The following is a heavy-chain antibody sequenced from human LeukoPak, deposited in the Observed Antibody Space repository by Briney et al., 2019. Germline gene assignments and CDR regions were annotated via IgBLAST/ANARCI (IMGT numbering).Heavy chain of an antibody. J-gene: IGHJ4*02. CDR3: ARVDYDFWSGYQYYFDY. Sequence: GGSLRLSCAASGFTFSTYTMNWVRQAPGKGLEWVSYITSSSSTIYYADSVRGRFTISRDNAKNSLYLQMNSLRAEDTAVYYCARVDYDFWSGYQYYFDYWGQGTLVTVSS. D-gene: IGHD3-3*01. CDR2: ITSSSSTI. CDR1: GFTFSTYT. V-gene: IGHV3-48*01.